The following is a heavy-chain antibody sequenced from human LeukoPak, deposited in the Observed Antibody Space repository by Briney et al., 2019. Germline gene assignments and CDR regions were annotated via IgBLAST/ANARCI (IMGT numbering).Heavy chain of an antibody. D-gene: IGHD3-22*01. CDR3: ARVGRFHDSSGYYLNFDY. V-gene: IGHV3-74*01. Sequence: GGSLRLSCAGSGFSFSAYWMHWVRQLPGKGLVWVSRINSDGSSISYADSVKGRFTISRDNAKNSLYLQMNSLRAEDTAVYYCARVGRFHDSSGYYLNFDYWGQGTLVTVSS. CDR2: INSDGSSI. J-gene: IGHJ4*02. CDR1: GFSFSAYW.